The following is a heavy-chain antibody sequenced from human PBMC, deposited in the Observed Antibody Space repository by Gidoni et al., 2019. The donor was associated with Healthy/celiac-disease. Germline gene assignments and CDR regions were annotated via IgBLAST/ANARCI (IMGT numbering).Heavy chain of an antibody. D-gene: IGHD3-22*01. V-gene: IGHV3-30*18. Sequence: QVQLVESGGGVVQPGRYLRLSGAASGITFSGDGRHWVRQAPGKGLEGVAVISYDGSNKYYADSVKGRFTISRDNSKNTLYLQMNSLRAEDTAVYYCAKPRRLTMIVVVQPLFDYWGQGTLVTVSS. CDR1: GITFSGDG. CDR2: ISYDGSNK. J-gene: IGHJ4*02. CDR3: AKPRRLTMIVVVQPLFDY.